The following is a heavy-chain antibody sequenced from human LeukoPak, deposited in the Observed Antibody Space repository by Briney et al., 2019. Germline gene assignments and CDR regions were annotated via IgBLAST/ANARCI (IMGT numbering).Heavy chain of an antibody. J-gene: IGHJ4*02. V-gene: IGHV1-18*01. Sequence: ASVKVSCKASGGTFSSNAISWVRQAPGQGLEWMGWISGNNDNPNYGQKFQGRFTVTTDSSTSTAYMELRNLRFDDTAVYYCARDGTSTDDYWGQGTLVTVSS. CDR1: GGTFSSNA. CDR2: ISGNNDNP. D-gene: IGHD2-2*01. CDR3: ARDGTSTDDY.